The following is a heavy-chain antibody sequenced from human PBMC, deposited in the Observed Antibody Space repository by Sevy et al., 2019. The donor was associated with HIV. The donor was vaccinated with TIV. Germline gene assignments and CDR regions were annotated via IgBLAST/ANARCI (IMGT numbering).Heavy chain of an antibody. V-gene: IGHV3-21*01. CDR2: ISSSSSYI. Sequence: GGSLRLSCAASGFTFSSYSMNWVRQAPGKGLEWVSSISSSSSYIYYADSVKGRFTISRDNAKNSLYLQMNSLRAEDTAVYYCARDELYVDTAMVTARGYDYWGQGTLVTVSS. CDR3: ARDELYVDTAMVTARGYDY. J-gene: IGHJ4*02. CDR1: GFTFSSYS. D-gene: IGHD5-18*01.